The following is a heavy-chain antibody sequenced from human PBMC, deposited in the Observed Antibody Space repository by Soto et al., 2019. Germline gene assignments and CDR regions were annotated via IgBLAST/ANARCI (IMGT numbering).Heavy chain of an antibody. V-gene: IGHV1-18*01. CDR2: ISACNGNT. CDR3: ARDLRDTAMDYYYYGMDV. J-gene: IGHJ6*02. Sequence: ASVKVSCKASCYTFTSYGISWVRQAPGQGLEWMGWISACNGNTNYAQKLQGRVTMTTDTSTSTAYMELRSLRSDDTAVYYCARDLRDTAMDYYYYGMDVWGQGTTVTVSS. D-gene: IGHD5-18*01. CDR1: CYTFTSYG.